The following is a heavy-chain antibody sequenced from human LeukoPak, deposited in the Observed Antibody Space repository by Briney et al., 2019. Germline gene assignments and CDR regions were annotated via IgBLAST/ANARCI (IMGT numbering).Heavy chain of an antibody. V-gene: IGHV1-69*05. D-gene: IGHD6-19*01. Sequence: SVKVSCKASGGTFSSYAISWVRQAPGQGLEWMGRIIPIFGTANYAQKFRGRVTITTDESTSTAYMELSSLRSEDTAVYYCARGELTYSSGCDYWGQGTLVTVSS. CDR3: ARGELTYSSGCDY. CDR1: GGTFSSYA. CDR2: IIPIFGTA. J-gene: IGHJ4*02.